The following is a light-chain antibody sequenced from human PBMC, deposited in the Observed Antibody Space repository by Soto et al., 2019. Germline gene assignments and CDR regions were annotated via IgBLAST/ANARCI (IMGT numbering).Light chain of an antibody. V-gene: IGKV1-5*03. CDR1: QSVSNW. CDR2: KAS. Sequence: DIQMTQFPSTLSASVGDRVTITCRASQSVSNWLAWYQQKPGKAPKLLIYKASSLGSGVPSRFSGSGSGTEFTLTISSLQPDDFATYYCQQYNSYTYTFGQGTKLEIK. J-gene: IGKJ2*01. CDR3: QQYNSYTYT.